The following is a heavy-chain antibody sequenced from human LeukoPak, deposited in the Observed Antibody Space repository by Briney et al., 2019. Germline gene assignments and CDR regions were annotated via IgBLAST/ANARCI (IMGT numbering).Heavy chain of an antibody. CDR1: GGSISSYY. Sequence: SETLSLTCTVSGGSISSYYWSWIRQPPGKGLEWIGYIYTSGSTNYNPSLKSRVTISVDSSKNQFSLKLISVTAADTAVYYCARRVAARAFDYWGQGTLVTVSS. J-gene: IGHJ4*02. CDR3: ARRVAARAFDY. V-gene: IGHV4-4*09. D-gene: IGHD6-6*01. CDR2: IYTSGST.